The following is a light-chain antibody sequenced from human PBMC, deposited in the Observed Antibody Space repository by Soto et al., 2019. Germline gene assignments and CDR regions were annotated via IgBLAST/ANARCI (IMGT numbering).Light chain of an antibody. CDR3: QQYDNLPYT. CDR2: DAS. Sequence: DIQMTQSPSSLSASVGDRVTITCQASQDISNYLNWYQQKPGTAPKLLIYDASNLETGVPSRFSGSGSGTDFTFTISSLQTEDIATYCCQQYDNLPYTFGQGTKLEIK. J-gene: IGKJ2*01. CDR1: QDISNY. V-gene: IGKV1-33*01.